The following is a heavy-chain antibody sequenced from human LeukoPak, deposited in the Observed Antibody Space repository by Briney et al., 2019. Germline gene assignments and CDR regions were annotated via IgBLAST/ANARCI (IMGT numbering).Heavy chain of an antibody. CDR1: GFTFTSSA. CDR3: ARDRARGYDSSGYYEAFDI. D-gene: IGHD3-22*01. V-gene: IGHV1-58*01. Sequence: GTSVKVSCKASGFTFTSSAVQWVRQARGQRLEWIGWIVVGSGNTNYAQKFQERVTITRDMSTGTAYMELSSLRSEDTAVYYCARDRARGYDSSGYYEAFDIWGQGTMVTVSS. J-gene: IGHJ3*02. CDR2: IVVGSGNT.